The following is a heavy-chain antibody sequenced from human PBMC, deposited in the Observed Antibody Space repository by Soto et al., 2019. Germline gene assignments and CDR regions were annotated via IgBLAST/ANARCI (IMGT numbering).Heavy chain of an antibody. Sequence: GGSLRLSCAASGFTFSSYWMHWVRQAPGKGLVWVSRISSDGSSTAYADSVKGRFTISRDNAKNTLYMKMDSLRAEDTGVYYCARGPYCISTSCYDWFDPWGQGTLVTAPQ. J-gene: IGHJ5*02. CDR2: ISSDGSST. D-gene: IGHD2-2*01. CDR1: GFTFSSYW. V-gene: IGHV3-74*01. CDR3: ARGPYCISTSCYDWFDP.